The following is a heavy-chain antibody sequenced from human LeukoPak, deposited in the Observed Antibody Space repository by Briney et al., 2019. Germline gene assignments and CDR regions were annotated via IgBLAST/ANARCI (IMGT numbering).Heavy chain of an antibody. D-gene: IGHD5-18*01. CDR1: GFTFSSYE. J-gene: IGHJ4*02. CDR3: ARAYSYAQTYLGRFDY. CDR2: ISSSGSTI. V-gene: IGHV3-48*03. Sequence: PGGSLRLSCAASGFTFSSYEMNWVRQAPGKGLEWVSYISSSGSTIYYADSVKGRFTISRDNAKNSLYLQMNSLRAEDTAVYYCARAYSYAQTYLGRFDYWGQGTLVTVSS.